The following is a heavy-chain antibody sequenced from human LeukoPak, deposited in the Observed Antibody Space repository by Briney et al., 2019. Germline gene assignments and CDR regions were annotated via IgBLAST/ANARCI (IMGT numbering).Heavy chain of an antibody. D-gene: IGHD3-10*01. CDR1: GFTFSSYA. CDR2: ISGSGGST. CDR3: AKDTPNVLMVRGVIGPYGMDV. J-gene: IGHJ6*04. V-gene: IGHV3-23*01. Sequence: PGGSLRLSCAASGFTFSSYAMSWVRRAPGKRLEWVSAISGSGGSTYYADSVKGRFTISRDNSKNTLYLQMNSLRAEDTAVYYCAKDTPNVLMVRGVIGPYGMDVWGKGTTVTVSS.